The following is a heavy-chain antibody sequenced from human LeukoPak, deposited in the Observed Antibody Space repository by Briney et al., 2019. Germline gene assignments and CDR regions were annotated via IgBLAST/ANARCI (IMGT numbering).Heavy chain of an antibody. V-gene: IGHV3-15*01. D-gene: IGHD1-26*01. J-gene: IGHJ4*02. CDR1: GFTFSNAW. CDR2: IKSKPAGGST. Sequence: GGSLRLSCTASGFTFSNAWMSWVRQAPGKGLEWVGRIKSKPAGGSTDYAAPIKGRFTISRDDSKNTLYLQVNSLKVEDTAVYYCTTDLKESGLDTTTGFQYWGQGTLVTVSS. CDR3: TTDLKESGLDTTTGFQY.